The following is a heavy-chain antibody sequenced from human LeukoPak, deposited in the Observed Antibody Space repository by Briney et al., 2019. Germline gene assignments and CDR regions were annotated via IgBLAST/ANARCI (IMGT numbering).Heavy chain of an antibody. CDR1: GGSISSGDYY. Sequence: SETLSLTCTVSGGSISSGDYYWSWIRQPPGKGLEWIGYIYYSGSTYYNPSLKSRVTMSVDTSKNQFSLKLSSVTAADTAVYYCARVVADLSTYFDYWGQGTLVTVSS. CDR3: ARVVADLSTYFDY. D-gene: IGHD3-16*02. CDR2: IYYSGST. V-gene: IGHV4-30-4*08. J-gene: IGHJ4*02.